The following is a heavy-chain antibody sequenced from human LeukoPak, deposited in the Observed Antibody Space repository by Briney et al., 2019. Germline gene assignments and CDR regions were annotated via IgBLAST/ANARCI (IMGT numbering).Heavy chain of an antibody. Sequence: ASVKVSCEASAYTFTCYYMHWVRQAPGQGLEWMGWFNPNSGGTNYAQKFQGRVTMTRDTSISTAYMELSRTRSDDTAVYYCARTPSIPQLDYWGQGTLVTVSS. V-gene: IGHV1-2*02. CDR2: FNPNSGGT. CDR3: ARTPSIPQLDY. D-gene: IGHD2/OR15-2a*01. J-gene: IGHJ4*02. CDR1: AYTFTCYY.